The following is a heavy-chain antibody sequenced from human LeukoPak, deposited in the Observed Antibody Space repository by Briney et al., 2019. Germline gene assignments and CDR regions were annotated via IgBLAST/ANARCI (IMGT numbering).Heavy chain of an antibody. V-gene: IGHV3-66*01. CDR3: ARDHYFSPGITMVRGSYGMDV. CDR1: RFTDSNNY. CDR2: IHNAGST. J-gene: IGHJ6*02. Sequence: PGWSLRLSCAASRFTDSNNYMSWVRQPPCKGLEGVSVIHNAGSTYDADSGKGRFTISRDNSKSTLYLQMNSLRAEDTAVYYCARDHYFSPGITMVRGSYGMDVWGQGTTVTVSS. D-gene: IGHD3-10*01.